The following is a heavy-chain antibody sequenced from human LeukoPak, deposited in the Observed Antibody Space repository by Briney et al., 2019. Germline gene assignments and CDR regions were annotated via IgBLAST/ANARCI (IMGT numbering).Heavy chain of an antibody. CDR1: GYTFTSYD. Sequence: ASVKVSCKASGYTFTSYDINWVRQAPGQGLEWMGWMNPNSGNTGYAQKFQGRVTMTRNTSISTAYMELSSLRSEDTAVYYCARGPPHKRKHFDYWGQGTLVTVSS. CDR2: MNPNSGNT. V-gene: IGHV1-8*01. CDR3: ARGPPHKRKHFDY. J-gene: IGHJ4*02.